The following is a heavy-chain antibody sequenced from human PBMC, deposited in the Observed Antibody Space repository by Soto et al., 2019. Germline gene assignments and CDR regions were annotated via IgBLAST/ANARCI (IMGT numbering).Heavy chain of an antibody. V-gene: IGHV3-48*01. CDR2: ISSSSSTI. Sequence: GGSLRLSCAASGFTFSSYAMSWVRQAPGKGLEWVSYISSSSSTIYYADSVQGRFTISRDNAKNSLHLQMNSLRAEDTAVYYCARSRGDYWGQGTLVTVSS. J-gene: IGHJ4*02. D-gene: IGHD6-13*01. CDR1: GFTFSSYA. CDR3: ARSRGDY.